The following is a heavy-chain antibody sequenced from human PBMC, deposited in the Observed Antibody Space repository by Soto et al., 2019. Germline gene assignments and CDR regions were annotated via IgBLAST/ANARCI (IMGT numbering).Heavy chain of an antibody. J-gene: IGHJ5*02. Sequence: QVQLVQSGAEVKKPGASVKVSCKASGYTFTSYDINWVRQATGQGLEWMGWMNPNSGNTGYAQKFQGRVTMTRNTSIRTADRERSRLRSEDPAAYYCARGRAAAGTGFDPWGQGTMVTASP. CDR3: ARGRAAAGTGFDP. CDR2: MNPNSGNT. V-gene: IGHV1-8*01. CDR1: GYTFTSYD. D-gene: IGHD6-13*01.